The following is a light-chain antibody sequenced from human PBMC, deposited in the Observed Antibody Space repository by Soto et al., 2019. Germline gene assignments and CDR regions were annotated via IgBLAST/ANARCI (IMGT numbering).Light chain of an antibody. V-gene: IGKV1-39*01. CDR3: QQSYSTPPWT. J-gene: IGKJ1*01. CDR1: QSISSY. CDR2: AAS. Sequence: DIQMTQSPSSLSASVGDRVTITCRASQSISSYLNWYQQKPGKAXKLLIYAASSLQSGVPSRFSGSGSGTDFTLTISSLQTEDFANYYCQQSYSTPPWTFGQGTKVDIK.